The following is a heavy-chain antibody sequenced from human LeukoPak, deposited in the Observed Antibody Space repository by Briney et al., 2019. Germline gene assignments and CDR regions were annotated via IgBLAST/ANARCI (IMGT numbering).Heavy chain of an antibody. CDR2: INSDGSST. CDR1: LSTFRANW. CDR3: GRGGVVVGAIDI. J-gene: IGHJ3*02. D-gene: IGHD2-15*01. V-gene: IGHV3-74*01. Sequence: PGGSLRLSCAASLSTFRANWMHWVRQAPGKGLVWVARINSDGSSTTNADSVEGRFTVSRENAKNTLYLKINSLRAEDTAVYYCGRGGVVVGAIDIWGQGTMVTVSS.